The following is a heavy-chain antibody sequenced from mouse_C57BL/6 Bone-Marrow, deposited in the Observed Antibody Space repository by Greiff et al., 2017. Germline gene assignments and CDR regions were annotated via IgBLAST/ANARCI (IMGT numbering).Heavy chain of an antibody. CDR1: GYAFSSSW. Sequence: VKLMESGPELVKPGASVKISCKASGYAFSSSWMNWVKQRPGKGLEWIGRIYPGDGDNNYNGKFKGKATLTADKSSSTAYMQLSSLKSEDSAVYFCAKLYGNYGFDYWGQGTTLTVSA. CDR2: IYPGDGDN. J-gene: IGHJ2*01. V-gene: IGHV1-82*01. CDR3: AKLYGNYGFDY. D-gene: IGHD2-1*01.